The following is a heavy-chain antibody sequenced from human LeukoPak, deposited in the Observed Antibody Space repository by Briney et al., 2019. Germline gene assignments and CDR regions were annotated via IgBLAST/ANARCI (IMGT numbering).Heavy chain of an antibody. J-gene: IGHJ4*02. Sequence: SETLSLTCTVSGYSISSGYYWGWIRQPPGKGLEWIRSIYHSGSTYYNPSLKSRVTISVDTSKNQFSLKLSSVTAADTAVYYCAREADGFTLTDYWGQGTLVTVSS. CDR2: IYHSGST. CDR3: AREADGFTLTDY. CDR1: GYSISSGYY. D-gene: IGHD4-17*01. V-gene: IGHV4-38-2*02.